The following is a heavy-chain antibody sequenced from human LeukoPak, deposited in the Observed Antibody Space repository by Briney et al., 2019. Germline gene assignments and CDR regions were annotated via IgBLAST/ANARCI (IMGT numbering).Heavy chain of an antibody. V-gene: IGHV1-46*01. CDR2: INPSGGST. J-gene: IGHJ4*02. D-gene: IGHD3-22*01. Sequence: ASVKVSCKXSGYTFTSDYMHWVRQAPGQGLEWMGIINPSGGSTSYAQKFQGRVTMTRDTSTSTVYMELSSLRSEDTAVYYCAREDYYDSSGYYYSFRYWGQGTLVTVSS. CDR3: AREDYYDSSGYYYSFRY. CDR1: GYTFTSDY.